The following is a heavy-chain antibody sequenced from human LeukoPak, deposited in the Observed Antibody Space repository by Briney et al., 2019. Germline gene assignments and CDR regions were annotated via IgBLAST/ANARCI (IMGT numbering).Heavy chain of an antibody. CDR1: GGSINNSY. V-gene: IGHV4-59*08. Sequence: SETLSLTCTVSGGSINNSYWSWIRQPPGKGLEWMGCIYYSGSSKFNPSLKSRVTISVDTSKNQFSLQLSSVTAADTAVYYCARRDYDLLTGARYFDYWGQGIPVTVSS. J-gene: IGHJ4*02. CDR3: ARRDYDLLTGARYFDY. D-gene: IGHD3-9*01. CDR2: IYYSGSS.